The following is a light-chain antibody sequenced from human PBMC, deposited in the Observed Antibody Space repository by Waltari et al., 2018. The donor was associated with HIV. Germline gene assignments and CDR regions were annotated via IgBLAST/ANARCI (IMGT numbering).Light chain of an antibody. CDR3: CSYAGSSTFWV. Sequence: QSALTQPASVSGSPGQSITISCTGTSRDVGSYNLVSWYQQRPGKAPKLMIYEVSKRPSGVSNRFSGSKSGNTASLTISGLQAEDEADYYCCSYAGSSTFWVFGGGTKLTVL. J-gene: IGLJ3*02. V-gene: IGLV2-23*02. CDR2: EVS. CDR1: SRDVGSYNL.